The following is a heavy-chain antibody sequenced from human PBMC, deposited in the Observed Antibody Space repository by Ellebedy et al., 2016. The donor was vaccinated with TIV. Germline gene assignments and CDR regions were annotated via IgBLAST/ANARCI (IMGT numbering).Heavy chain of an antibody. CDR3: ARAPVVGATMIHFDY. CDR1: GGPISSGSYY. CDR2: IYTSGST. Sequence: SETLSLTXTVSGGPISSGSYYWSWIRQPAGKGLEWIGRIYTSGSTNYNPSLKSRVTMSVDTSRNQFSLKLSSVTAADTAVYYCARAPVVGATMIHFDYWGQGTLVTVSS. J-gene: IGHJ4*02. D-gene: IGHD1-26*01. V-gene: IGHV4-61*02.